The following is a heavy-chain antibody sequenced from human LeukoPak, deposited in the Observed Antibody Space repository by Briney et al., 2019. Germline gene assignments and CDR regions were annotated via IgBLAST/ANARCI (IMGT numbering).Heavy chain of an antibody. D-gene: IGHD3-16*01. J-gene: IGHJ6*03. V-gene: IGHV3-23*01. CDR2: ISGSGGST. Sequence: GGSLRLSCAASGLSFSNYAMYWVRQAPGKGLEWVSAISGSGGSTYYADSVKGRFTISRDNSKNTLYLQMNSLRAEDTAVYYCARGGVYYYYYMDVWGKGTTVTASS. CDR3: ARGGVYYYYYMDV. CDR1: GLSFSNYA.